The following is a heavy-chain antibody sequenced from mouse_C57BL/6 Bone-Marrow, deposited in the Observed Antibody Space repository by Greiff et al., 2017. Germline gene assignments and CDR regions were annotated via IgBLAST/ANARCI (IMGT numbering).Heavy chain of an antibody. J-gene: IGHJ3*01. CDR3: ARSKNWDSWFAY. CDR2: IYPRSGNT. V-gene: IGHV1-81*01. CDR1: GYTFTSYG. Sequence: VMLVESGAELARPGASVKLSCKASGYTFTSYGISWVKQRTGQGLEWIGEIYPRSGNTYYNEKFKGKATLTADKSSSTAYMELRSLTSEDSAVYFCARSKNWDSWFAYWGQGTLVTVSA. D-gene: IGHD4-1*01.